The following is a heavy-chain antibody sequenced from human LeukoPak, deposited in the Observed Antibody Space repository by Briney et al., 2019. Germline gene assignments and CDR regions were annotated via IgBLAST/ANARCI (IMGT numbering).Heavy chain of an antibody. D-gene: IGHD3-10*01. CDR3: ARDQLEEAFGSGSSLSFDY. CDR1: GYTFTSYG. CDR2: ISAYNGNT. J-gene: IGHJ4*02. Sequence: ASVKVSCKASGYTFTSYGISWVRQAPGQGLEWMGWISAYNGNTNYAQKLHGRVTMTTDTSTSTAYMELRSLRSDDTAVYYCARDQLEEAFGSGSSLSFDYWGQGTLVTVSS. V-gene: IGHV1-18*01.